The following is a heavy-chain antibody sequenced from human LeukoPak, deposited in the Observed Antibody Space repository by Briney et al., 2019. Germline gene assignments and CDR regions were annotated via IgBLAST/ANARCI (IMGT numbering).Heavy chain of an antibody. CDR1: GFTVSSNY. CDR3: ARTNSGSYYEGYYYYYGMDV. V-gene: IGHV3-53*05. D-gene: IGHD1-26*01. CDR2: IYSGGST. Sequence: GGSLRLSCAASGFTVSSNYMSWVRQAPGKGLEWVSVIYSGGSTYYADSVKGRFTISRDNSKNTLYLQMNSLRAEDTAVYYCARTNSGSYYEGYYYYYGMDVWGQGTTVTVSS. J-gene: IGHJ6*02.